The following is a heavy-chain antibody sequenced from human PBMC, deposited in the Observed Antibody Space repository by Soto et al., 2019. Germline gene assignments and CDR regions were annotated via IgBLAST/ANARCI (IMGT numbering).Heavy chain of an antibody. V-gene: IGHV4-59*01. CDR3: ARRYSTGWFFDS. CDR1: GGSMTSYY. CDR2: IHHTGST. J-gene: IGHJ4*02. D-gene: IGHD2-8*02. Sequence: PSETLSLTCSVSGGSMTSYYWAWIRQPPGKGLECLGYIHHTGSTNYHPSLKSRVRMSVDTSKNQLSLEVRSVTPADTAIYYCARRYSTGWFFDSWGPGSLVTVYS.